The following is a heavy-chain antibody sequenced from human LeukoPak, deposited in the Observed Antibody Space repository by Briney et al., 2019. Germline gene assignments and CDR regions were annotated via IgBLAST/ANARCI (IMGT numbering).Heavy chain of an antibody. V-gene: IGHV4-61*02. CDR3: AASVTTPVGY. D-gene: IGHD4-17*01. CDR2: IYTSGST. J-gene: IGHJ4*02. CDR1: GGSISSGRYH. Sequence: SQTLSLTCTVSGGSISSGRYHGSCIPQSAGEGLERIGRIYTSGSTNYNPSLKSRVTISVDASKNQFSLKLSSVAAADTAVYYCAASVTTPVGYWGQGTLVTVSS.